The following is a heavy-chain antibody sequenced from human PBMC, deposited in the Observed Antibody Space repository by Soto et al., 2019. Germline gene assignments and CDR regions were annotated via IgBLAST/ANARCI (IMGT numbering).Heavy chain of an antibody. D-gene: IGHD3-3*01. Sequence: AASVKVSCKASGYTFTGYYMHWVRQAPGQGLEWMGWINPNSGGTNYAQKFQGRVTMTRDTSISTAYMELSRLRSDDTAVYYCASCYDFWSGYPDYYYGMDVWGQGTTVTVSS. CDR1: GYTFTGYY. CDR2: INPNSGGT. J-gene: IGHJ6*02. CDR3: ASCYDFWSGYPDYYYGMDV. V-gene: IGHV1-2*02.